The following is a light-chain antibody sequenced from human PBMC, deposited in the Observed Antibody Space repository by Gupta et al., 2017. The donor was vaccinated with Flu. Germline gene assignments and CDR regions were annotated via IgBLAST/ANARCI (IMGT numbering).Light chain of an antibody. V-gene: IGLV3-19*01. CDR3: HAREISGNNPVV. J-gene: IGLJ3*02. CDR2: VKD. CDR1: SVGRDY. Sequence: TTRSTGKADSVGRDYEGCYHQKSDQAPDILLYVKDKRHSGIPARGSGSSSGTTAAVTITGAPAAEEAAYYCHAREISGNNPVVFGGGTKLTVL.